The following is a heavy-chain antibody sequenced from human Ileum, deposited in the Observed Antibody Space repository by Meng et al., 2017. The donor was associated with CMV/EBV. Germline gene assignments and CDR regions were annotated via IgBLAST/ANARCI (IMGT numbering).Heavy chain of an antibody. Sequence: GGSLRLSCEGAGFTFSDAWMNWVRQAPGKGLEWVSSIGGDSKTYYTESVKGRFTSYRDNSKNTLYLQMNGLRVDDTAVYYCAKDFEGFNGIWDAFDMWGQGTMVTVSS. CDR2: IGGDSKT. CDR3: AKDFEGFNGIWDAFDM. J-gene: IGHJ3*02. V-gene: IGHV3-69-1*01. CDR1: GFTFSDAW. D-gene: IGHD3-9*01.